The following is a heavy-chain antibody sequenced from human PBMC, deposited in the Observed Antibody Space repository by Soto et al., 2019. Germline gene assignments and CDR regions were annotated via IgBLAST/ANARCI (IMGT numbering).Heavy chain of an antibody. CDR1: GFTFTSYG. Sequence: GGSVRLSCTASGFTFTSYGMGWVRQAPGKGLQWVSTIRGDGGQTRYTDSVKGRFSISRDNSKNTVYLQMDSLRAEDTAMYFCARDVGLDSDDFFAYWGQGTQVTVSS. D-gene: IGHD3-9*01. J-gene: IGHJ4*02. CDR2: IRGDGGQT. CDR3: ARDVGLDSDDFFAY. V-gene: IGHV3-23*01.